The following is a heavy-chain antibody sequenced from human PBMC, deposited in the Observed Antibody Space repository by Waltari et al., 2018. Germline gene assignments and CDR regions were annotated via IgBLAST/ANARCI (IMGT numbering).Heavy chain of an antibody. CDR2: INHSGST. CDR3: ARKGEYDSSALSPVAFDI. V-gene: IGHV4-34*01. CDR1: GGSFSGYY. D-gene: IGHD3-22*01. Sequence: QVQLQQWGAGLLKPSETLSLTCAVYGGSFSGYYWSWIHQPPGKGLEWIGEINHSGSTNDNPSLKSRVTISVDTSKNQFSLKLSSVTAADTAVYYCARKGEYDSSALSPVAFDIWGQGTMVTVSS. J-gene: IGHJ3*02.